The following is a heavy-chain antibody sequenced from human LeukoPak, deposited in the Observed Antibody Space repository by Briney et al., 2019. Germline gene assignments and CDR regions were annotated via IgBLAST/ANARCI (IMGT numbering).Heavy chain of an antibody. CDR2: IWYDGSNK. Sequence: GGSLRLSCAASGFTFSGYGMHWVRQAPGKGLEWVAVIWYDGSNKYYADSVKGRFTVSRDNSKNTLYLQMNSLRAEDTAVYYCARGVSVVVVAAGHSYGMDVWGQGTTVTVSS. CDR3: ARGVSVVVVAAGHSYGMDV. D-gene: IGHD2-15*01. J-gene: IGHJ6*02. V-gene: IGHV3-33*01. CDR1: GFTFSGYG.